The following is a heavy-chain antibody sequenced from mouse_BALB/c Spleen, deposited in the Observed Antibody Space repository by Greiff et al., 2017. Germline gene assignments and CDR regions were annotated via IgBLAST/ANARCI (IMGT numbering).Heavy chain of an antibody. D-gene: IGHD2-1*01. CDR2: ISSGGSYT. Sequence: EVKVVESGGDLVKPGGSLKLSCAASGFTFSSYGMSWVRQTPDKRLEWVATISSGGSYTYYPDSVKGRFTISRDNAKNTLYLQMSSLKSEDTAMYYCARRGFYGNYERGAMDYWGQGTSVTVSS. CDR3: ARRGFYGNYERGAMDY. J-gene: IGHJ4*01. CDR1: GFTFSSYG. V-gene: IGHV5-6*01.